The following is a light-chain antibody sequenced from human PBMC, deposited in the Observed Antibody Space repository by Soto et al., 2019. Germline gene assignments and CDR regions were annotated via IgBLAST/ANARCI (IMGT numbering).Light chain of an antibody. CDR2: DVS. CDR1: SSDVGGYNY. CDR3: SSYTSSSPLV. J-gene: IGLJ2*01. V-gene: IGLV2-14*01. Sequence: QSALTQPASVSGSPGQSITISCTGTSSDVGGYNYVSWYQQHPGKAPKLMIYDVSNRPSGVSNRFSGSKSGNTASLTISGLQAVDEADYYCSSYTSSSPLVFGGGTKLTVL.